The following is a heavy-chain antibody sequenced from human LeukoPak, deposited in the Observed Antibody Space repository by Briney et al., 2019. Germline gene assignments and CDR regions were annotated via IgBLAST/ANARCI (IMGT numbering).Heavy chain of an antibody. CDR3: AREVQDIVVVVAATPEIYYFDY. Sequence: ALVKVSCKASGYTFTSYGISWVRQAPGQGLEWMGWISAYIGNANYAQKLQGRVTMTTDTSTSTAYMELRSLRSDDTAVYYCAREVQDIVVVVAATPEIYYFDYWGQGTLVTVSS. CDR1: GYTFTSYG. V-gene: IGHV1-18*01. CDR2: ISAYIGNA. J-gene: IGHJ4*02. D-gene: IGHD2-15*01.